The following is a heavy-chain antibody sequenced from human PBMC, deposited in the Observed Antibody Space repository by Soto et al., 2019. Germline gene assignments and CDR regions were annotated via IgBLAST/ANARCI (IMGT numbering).Heavy chain of an antibody. CDR3: VHSTHYGPLSY. CDR2: ISWDGNE. CDR1: GFSLTTSGVG. Sequence: SGPTLVNPTQTLTLTCTFSGFSLTTSGVGVGWIRQPPGKALEWLALISWDGNERYSPSLRSRLTITRDTYKNEVVLTVTNMDPVDTATYYCVHSTHYGPLSYWGHGILVTVSS. V-gene: IGHV2-5*02. J-gene: IGHJ4*01. D-gene: IGHD3-16*01.